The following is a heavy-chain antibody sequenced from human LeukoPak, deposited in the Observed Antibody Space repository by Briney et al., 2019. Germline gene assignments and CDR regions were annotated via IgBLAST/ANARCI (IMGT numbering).Heavy chain of an antibody. J-gene: IGHJ4*02. CDR3: TTDGLDSSGYYPAYNFDY. V-gene: IGHV3-15*01. CDR1: GFIFSSYA. Sequence: GGSLRLSCAGSGFIFSSYAMSWVRQPPGKGLEWVGRIKSKIDTGATDYAAPVKGRFTISRDDSRNTVYLQINSLQIEDTAVYYCTTDGLDSSGYYPAYNFDYWGQGTLVSVSS. CDR2: IKSKIDTGAT. D-gene: IGHD3-22*01.